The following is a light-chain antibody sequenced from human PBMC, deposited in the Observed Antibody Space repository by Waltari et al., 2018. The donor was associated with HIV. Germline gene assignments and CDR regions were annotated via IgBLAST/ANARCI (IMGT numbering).Light chain of an antibody. Sequence: SSELTQDPAVSVALGQTVRITCQGDSLRYYYATWYQQKPRQAPLLVIYGKNNRPAGIPDRFSGSSSGNTASLAITGAKAEDEAYYYCHSRDSGGNHWLFGGGTKLTVL. CDR1: SLRYYY. CDR2: GKN. J-gene: IGLJ3*02. V-gene: IGLV3-19*01. CDR3: HSRDSGGNHWL.